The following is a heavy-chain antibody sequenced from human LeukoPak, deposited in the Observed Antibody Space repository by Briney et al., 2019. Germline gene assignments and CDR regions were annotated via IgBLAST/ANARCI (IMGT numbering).Heavy chain of an antibody. J-gene: IGHJ4*02. Sequence: ASVKVSCKASGYTFTGYYMHWVRQAPGQGLEWMGRINPNSGGTNYAQKFQGRVAMTRDTSISTAYMELSRLRSDDTAVYYCAREIGRVVAAVDYWGQGTLVTVSS. D-gene: IGHD2-15*01. CDR2: INPNSGGT. V-gene: IGHV1-2*06. CDR3: AREIGRVVAAVDY. CDR1: GYTFTGYY.